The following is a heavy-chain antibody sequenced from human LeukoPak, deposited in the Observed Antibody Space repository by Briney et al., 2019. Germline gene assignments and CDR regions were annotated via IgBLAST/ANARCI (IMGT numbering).Heavy chain of an antibody. CDR1: GFTFSPYA. V-gene: IGHV3-30*18. Sequence: GRSLRLSCAAPGFTFSPYAMHWVRQAPGKGLEWVALISNDGSKKYYADSVKGRFTISRDKSKNTLDLQMNSLRAEDTAVYYCAKDGYCSSTSCYPNHFDSWGQGTLVTVSS. CDR2: ISNDGSKK. CDR3: AKDGYCSSTSCYPNHFDS. J-gene: IGHJ4*02. D-gene: IGHD2-2*03.